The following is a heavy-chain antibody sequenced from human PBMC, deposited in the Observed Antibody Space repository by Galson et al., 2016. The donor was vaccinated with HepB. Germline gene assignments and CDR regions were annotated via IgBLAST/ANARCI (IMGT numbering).Heavy chain of an antibody. CDR3: SRDREQQLPDYIFYYYGMDV. CDR1: GFTFSKYT. V-gene: IGHV3-30*04. D-gene: IGHD6-13*01. CDR2: IPYDGRNI. J-gene: IGHJ6*02. Sequence: SLRLSCAASGFTFSKYTMHWVRQAPGKGLEWVALIPYDGRNIYSADSVKGQFFISRDNSKNTLYLQMNSLSPEDTAVYYCSRDREQQLPDYIFYYYGMDVWGQGTTVTVSS.